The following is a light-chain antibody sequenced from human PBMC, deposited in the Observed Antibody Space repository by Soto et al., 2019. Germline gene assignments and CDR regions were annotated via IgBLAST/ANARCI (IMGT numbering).Light chain of an antibody. CDR2: EVN. J-gene: IGLJ3*02. CDR1: SSDVGGYNY. CDR3: TSYTSSNTPV. Sequence: QSALTQPASVSGSPGQSITISCTGTSSDVGGYNYVSWYQQHPGKAPKLMIYEVNNRPSGVSNRFSGSKSGNTASLTISGLQAEDEADYYCTSYTSSNTPVVGGGTKLTVL. V-gene: IGLV2-14*01.